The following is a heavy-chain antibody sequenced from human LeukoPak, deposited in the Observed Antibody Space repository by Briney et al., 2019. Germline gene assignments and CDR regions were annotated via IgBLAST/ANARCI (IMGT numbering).Heavy chain of an antibody. CDR1: GFTFSNYY. CDR2: ISGNGGTK. CDR3: GRGISVDY. Sequence: GGSLRLSCAASGFTFSNYYISWIRQAPGKGLEWVSYISGNGGTKYDADSVKGRFIMTRDSAKKSVYLQMTSLRVEDTAVYYCGRGISVDYWGQGLLVTVSS. J-gene: IGHJ4*02. V-gene: IGHV3-11*01.